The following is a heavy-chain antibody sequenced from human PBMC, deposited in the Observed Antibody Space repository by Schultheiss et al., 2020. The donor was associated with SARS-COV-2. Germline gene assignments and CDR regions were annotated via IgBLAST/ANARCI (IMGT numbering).Heavy chain of an antibody. J-gene: IGHJ4*02. CDR2: IWYDGSNK. Sequence: GGSLRLSCAASGFTFSTYGMHWVRQAPGKGLEWVAIIWYDGSNKYYADSVKGRFTISRDNSKNTLYLQMNSLRAEDTAVYYCAKDGGAVAGDYWGQGTLVTVSS. CDR3: AKDGGAVAGDY. CDR1: GFTFSTYG. D-gene: IGHD6-19*01. V-gene: IGHV3-30*02.